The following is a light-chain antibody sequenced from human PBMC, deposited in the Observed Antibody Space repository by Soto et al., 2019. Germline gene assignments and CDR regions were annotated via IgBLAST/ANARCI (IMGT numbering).Light chain of an antibody. CDR1: SSHIGSNY. CDR3: AAWDDSMKV. J-gene: IGLJ1*01. V-gene: IGLV1-47*01. Sequence: QSVLTQPPSASGTPGQRVTISCSGSSSHIGSNYVYWYQQLPGTAPKLLIYRNNQRPSGVPDRFSGSKSGTSASLAISGLRSEDEADYYCAAWDDSMKVFGTGTKLTVL. CDR2: RNN.